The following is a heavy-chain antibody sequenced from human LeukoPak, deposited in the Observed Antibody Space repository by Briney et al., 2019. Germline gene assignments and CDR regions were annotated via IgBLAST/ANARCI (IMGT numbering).Heavy chain of an antibody. J-gene: IGHJ4*02. CDR1: GYTFTSYY. CDR2: INPSGDFT. D-gene: IGHD1-26*01. V-gene: IGHV1-46*01. Sequence: PEASVTVSCKASGYTFTSYYMHWVRQAPGQGLEWMGIINPSGDFTSYAQKFQGRVTMTRDTSTSTVYMELGSLRSEDTAVYYCARDSVGANDFWGQGTLVTVSS. CDR3: ARDSVGANDF.